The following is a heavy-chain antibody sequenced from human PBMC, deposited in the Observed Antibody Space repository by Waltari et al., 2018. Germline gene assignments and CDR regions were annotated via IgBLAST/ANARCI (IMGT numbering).Heavy chain of an antibody. J-gene: IGHJ4*02. CDR2: IYYSVST. CDR1: GGSISSRSYY. Sequence: QLQLQESGPGLVKPSETLSLTCTVSGGSISSRSYYWGWIRQPPGKGLAWIGSIYYSVSTYYNPALKSRVTISVDTSKNQFSLKLSSVTAADTAVYYCARQDSSGWDFDYWGQGTLVTVSS. V-gene: IGHV4-39*01. CDR3: ARQDSSGWDFDY. D-gene: IGHD6-19*01.